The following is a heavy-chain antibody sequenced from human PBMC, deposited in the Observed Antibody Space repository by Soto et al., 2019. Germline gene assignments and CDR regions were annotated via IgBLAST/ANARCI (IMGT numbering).Heavy chain of an antibody. CDR3: ARVLGKQQLVFDY. CDR2: INPSGGST. D-gene: IGHD6-13*01. Sequence: GASVKVSCTVSGYTLTELSMHWVRQAPGKGLEWMGIINPSGGSTSYAQKFQGRVTMTRDTSTSTVYMELSSLRSEDTAVYYCARVLGKQQLVFDYWGQGTLVTVSS. J-gene: IGHJ4*02. V-gene: IGHV1-46*01. CDR1: GYTLTELS.